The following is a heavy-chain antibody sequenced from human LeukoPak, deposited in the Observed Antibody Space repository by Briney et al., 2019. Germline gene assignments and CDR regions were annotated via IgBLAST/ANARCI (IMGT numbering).Heavy chain of an antibody. V-gene: IGHV3-21*01. J-gene: IGHJ4*02. Sequence: GGSLRLSCAASEFTFSSYGMTWVRQAPGKGLEWVPSISSSSSYIYYADSVKGRFTISRDNAKNSLYLQMNSLRAEDTAMYYCARDRGAYYYDSSGYYDFDYWGQGTLVTVSS. CDR3: ARDRGAYYYDSSGYYDFDY. CDR1: EFTFSSYG. CDR2: ISSSSSYI. D-gene: IGHD3-22*01.